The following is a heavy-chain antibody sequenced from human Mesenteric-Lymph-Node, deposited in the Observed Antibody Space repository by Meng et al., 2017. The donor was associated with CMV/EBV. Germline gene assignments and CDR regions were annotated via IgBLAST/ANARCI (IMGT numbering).Heavy chain of an antibody. CDR2: IYSGGST. CDR1: GFTVGSNY. Sequence: GESLKISCAASGFTVGSNYMSWVRQAPGKGLEWVSVIYSGGSTYYADSVKGRFTISRDNSKNTLFLQMNTLRAEDTAVYYCARGMYDFWSGYYSRPPNYAMDVWGQGTTVTVSS. D-gene: IGHD3-3*01. CDR3: ARGMYDFWSGYYSRPPNYAMDV. V-gene: IGHV3-66*02. J-gene: IGHJ6*02.